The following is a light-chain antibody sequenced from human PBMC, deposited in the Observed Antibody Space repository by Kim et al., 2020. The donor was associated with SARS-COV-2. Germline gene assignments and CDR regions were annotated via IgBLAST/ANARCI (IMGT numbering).Light chain of an antibody. V-gene: IGKV3-20*01. CDR2: GAS. CDR3: QQYVSSPHT. Sequence: EIELTQSPGTLSLSAGERATLSCRASQSVSSSYLAWYQQKPGQAPRLLIYGASSRATGIPDRFSGSGSGTDFTLTISRLEPEDFAVYYCQQYVSSPHTFGGGTKVDIK. CDR1: QSVSSSY. J-gene: IGKJ4*01.